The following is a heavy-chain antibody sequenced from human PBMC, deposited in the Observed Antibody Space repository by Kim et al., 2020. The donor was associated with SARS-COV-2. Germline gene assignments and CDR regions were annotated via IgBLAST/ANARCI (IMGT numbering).Heavy chain of an antibody. Sequence: TYYHPSLKSRVTRSVDTSKNQFSLKLSSVTAADTAVYSCARDRYTYAFDIWGQGTMVTVSS. V-gene: IGHV4-31*02. CDR3: ARDRYTYAFDI. CDR2: T. D-gene: IGHD1-20*01. J-gene: IGHJ3*02.